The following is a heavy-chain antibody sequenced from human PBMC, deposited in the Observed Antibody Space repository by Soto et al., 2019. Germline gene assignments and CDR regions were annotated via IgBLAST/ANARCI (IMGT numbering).Heavy chain of an antibody. J-gene: IGHJ4*02. D-gene: IGHD3-3*01. CDR1: GFTFDDYA. V-gene: IGHV3-9*01. CDR3: AKEQSERFSYWEWLPHFDY. CDR2: ISWNSGSI. Sequence: EVQLVESGGGLVQPGRSLRLSCAASGFTFDDYAMHWVRQAPGKGLEWVSGISWNSGSIGYADSVKGRFTISRDNAKNSLYLQMNSLRAEDTALYYCAKEQSERFSYWEWLPHFDYWGQGTLVTVSS.